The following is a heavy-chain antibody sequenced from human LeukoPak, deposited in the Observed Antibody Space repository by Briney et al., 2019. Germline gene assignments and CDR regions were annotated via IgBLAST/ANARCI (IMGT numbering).Heavy chain of an antibody. J-gene: IGHJ4*02. V-gene: IGHV1-2*02. CDR2: INPNSGGT. Sequence: ASVKVSCKASGYTFTGYYMHWVRQAPGQGLEWMGWINPNSGGTNYAQKFQGRVTMTRDTSISTAYMELSRLRSDDTAVYYCARAVVSSGWFCFDYWGQGTLVTVSS. CDR3: ARAVVSSGWFCFDY. D-gene: IGHD6-19*01. CDR1: GYTFTGYY.